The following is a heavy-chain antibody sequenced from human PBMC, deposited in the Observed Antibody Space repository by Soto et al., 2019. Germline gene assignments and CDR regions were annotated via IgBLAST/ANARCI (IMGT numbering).Heavy chain of an antibody. CDR1: GYFFTSHY. V-gene: IGHV1-2*06. D-gene: IGHD2-21*01. CDR3: AREITYGGGSFSLGL. J-gene: IGHJ4*02. CDR2: INPNNGDT. Sequence: QVQLVQSGAEVEKPGASVKVSCKTSGYFFTSHYIHWVRLAPGRGLEWMGRINPNNGDTNSPQKFQGRITMTSDTSICTAYMEMSGLGSDDTALYCCAREITYGGGSFSLGLWGQGTLVTVSS.